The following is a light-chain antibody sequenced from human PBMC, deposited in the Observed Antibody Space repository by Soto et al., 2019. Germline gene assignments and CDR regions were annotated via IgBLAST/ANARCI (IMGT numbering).Light chain of an antibody. CDR3: QQRHMWPIT. CDR1: QDVSRS. Sequence: DTQLTQSPSFLSASVGDRVTITCRASQDVSRSLGWYQQKPGKAPKLLIAAASTLHSGVPSRFSGSGSDTDFTLTISNLQPEDFAVYYCQQRHMWPITFGQGTRLEIK. CDR2: AAS. V-gene: IGKV1-9*01. J-gene: IGKJ5*01.